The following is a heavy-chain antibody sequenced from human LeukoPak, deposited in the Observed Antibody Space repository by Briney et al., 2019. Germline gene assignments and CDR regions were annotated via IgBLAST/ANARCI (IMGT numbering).Heavy chain of an antibody. J-gene: IGHJ4*02. CDR3: ARELYCSGGSCYPYYFDY. D-gene: IGHD2-15*01. CDR2: ISAYNGNT. Sequence: ASVKVSCKASGYTFTCYGISWVRQAPGQGLEWMGWISAYNGNTNYAQKLQGRVTMTTDTSTSTAYMELRSLRSDDTAVYYCARELYCSGGSCYPYYFDYWGQGTLVTVSS. CDR1: GYTFTCYG. V-gene: IGHV1-18*01.